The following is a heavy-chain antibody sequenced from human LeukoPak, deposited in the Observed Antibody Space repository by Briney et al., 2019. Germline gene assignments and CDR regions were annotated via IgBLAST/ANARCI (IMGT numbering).Heavy chain of an antibody. V-gene: IGHV1-18*01. CDR3: ARDPGDYGGNSVNWFDP. D-gene: IGHD4-23*01. CDR2: ISAYNGNT. CDR1: GYTFTSYG. Sequence: GASVKVSCKASGYTFTSYGISWVRQAPGQGLEWMGWISAYNGNTNYAQKLQGRVTMTTDTSTSTAYMELRSLKSDDTAVYYCARDPGDYGGNSVNWFDPWGQGTLVTVSS. J-gene: IGHJ5*02.